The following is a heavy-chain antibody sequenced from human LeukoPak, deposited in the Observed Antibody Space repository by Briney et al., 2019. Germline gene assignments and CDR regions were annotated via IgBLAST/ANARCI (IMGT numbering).Heavy chain of an antibody. Sequence: WGSLTLSCEASGFSVSNNYMTWVRQAPGKGLEWVSVIYSGGTTYYGYSVEGRFTISRDNSRNTLNLQMNSLRAEDTAVYFCARGQSGDPAFDIWGQGTLVTVPS. V-gene: IGHV3-53*01. J-gene: IGHJ3*02. CDR1: GFSVSNNY. D-gene: IGHD4-17*01. CDR2: IYSGGTT. CDR3: ARGQSGDPAFDI.